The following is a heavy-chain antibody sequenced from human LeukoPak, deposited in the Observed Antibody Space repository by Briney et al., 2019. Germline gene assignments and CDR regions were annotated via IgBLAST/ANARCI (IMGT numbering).Heavy chain of an antibody. CDR2: IYYSGST. J-gene: IGHJ4*02. CDR3: AGTEVATNAGDY. Sequence: SETLSLTCTVSGYSISSGYYWGWIRQPPGKGLEWIGYIYYSGSTNFNPSLKSRVTISVDTSKNQFSLRLSSVTTADTAVYYCAGTEVATNAGDYWGQGTLVTVSS. V-gene: IGHV4-61*01. D-gene: IGHD5-24*01. CDR1: GYSISSGYY.